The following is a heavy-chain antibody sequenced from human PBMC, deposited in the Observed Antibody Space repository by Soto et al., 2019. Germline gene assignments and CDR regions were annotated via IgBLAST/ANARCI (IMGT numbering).Heavy chain of an antibody. CDR3: ARQTHGGNYYYGMDV. D-gene: IGHD2-15*01. CDR2: IYPGDSDT. V-gene: IGHV5-51*01. CDR1: GYSFTSYW. Sequence: LGESLKISCKGSGYSFTSYWIGWVRQMPGKGLEWMGIIYPGDSDTRYSPSFQGQVTISADKSISTAYLQWSSLKASDTAMYYCARQTHGGNYYYGMDVWGQGTTVTVSS. J-gene: IGHJ6*02.